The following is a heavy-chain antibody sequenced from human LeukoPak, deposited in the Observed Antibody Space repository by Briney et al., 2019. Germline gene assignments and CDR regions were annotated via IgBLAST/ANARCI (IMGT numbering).Heavy chain of an antibody. CDR1: GFTFSSYV. Sequence: GGSLRLSCAASGFTFSSYVMHWVRQAPGKGLEWVAVISYDGSNKYYADSVKGRFTISRDNSKNTLYLQMNSLRAEDTAVYYCAKARYCSSTSCYTPFDYWGQGTLVTVSS. CDR2: ISYDGSNK. J-gene: IGHJ4*02. V-gene: IGHV3-30*18. D-gene: IGHD2-2*02. CDR3: AKARYCSSTSCYTPFDY.